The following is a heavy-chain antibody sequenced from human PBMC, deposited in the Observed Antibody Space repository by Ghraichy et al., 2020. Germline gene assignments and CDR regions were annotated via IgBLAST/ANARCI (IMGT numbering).Heavy chain of an antibody. Sequence: SETLSLTCTVSGGSISSYYWSWIRQPPGKGLEWIGYIYYSGSTNYNPSLKSRVTISVDTSKNQFSLKLSSVTAADTAVYYCARVGYCSGGSCYPIYYYYYGMDVWGQGTTVTVSS. V-gene: IGHV4-59*01. CDR1: GGSISSYY. D-gene: IGHD2-15*01. CDR3: ARVGYCSGGSCYPIYYYYYGMDV. J-gene: IGHJ6*02. CDR2: IYYSGST.